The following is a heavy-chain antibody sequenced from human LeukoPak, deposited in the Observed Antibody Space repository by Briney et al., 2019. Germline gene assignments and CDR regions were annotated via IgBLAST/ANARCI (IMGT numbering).Heavy chain of an antibody. Sequence: PGGSLRLSCAASGFTFSSYSMNWVRQAPGKGLEWVSSISSSSSYIYYADSVKGRFTISRDNAKNSLYLQMNSLRAEDTAVYYCARERKSSYYDYVWGSFPLGYWGQGTLVTVSS. CDR1: GFTFSSYS. D-gene: IGHD3-16*01. CDR3: ARERKSSYYDYVWGSFPLGY. J-gene: IGHJ4*02. CDR2: ISSSSSYI. V-gene: IGHV3-21*01.